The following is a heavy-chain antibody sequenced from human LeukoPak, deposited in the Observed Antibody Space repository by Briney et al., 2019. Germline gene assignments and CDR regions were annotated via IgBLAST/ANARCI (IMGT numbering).Heavy chain of an antibody. V-gene: IGHV3-74*01. Sequence: GGSLRLSCAASGFTFSSYWMHWVRQAPGKGLVWVSRINSDGSSTSYADSVKGRFTISRDNAKNTLYLQMNSLRAEDTAVYYCANEFNGGALLYWGQGTLVTVSS. CDR1: GFTFSSYW. CDR3: ANEFNGGALLY. J-gene: IGHJ4*02. D-gene: IGHD1-1*01. CDR2: INSDGSST.